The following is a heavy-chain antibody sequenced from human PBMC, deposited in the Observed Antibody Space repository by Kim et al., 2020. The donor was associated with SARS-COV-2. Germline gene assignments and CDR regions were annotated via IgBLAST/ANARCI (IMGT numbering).Heavy chain of an antibody. Sequence: GGSPRLSCAASGFTFSSYGMHWVRQAPGKGLEWVAVIWYGGSNKYYADSVKGRFTISRDNSKNTLYLQMNSLRAEDTAVYYCAKEGGETAMVIEYYFDYWGQGTLVTVSS. CDR3: AKEGGETAMVIEYYFDY. J-gene: IGHJ4*02. D-gene: IGHD5-18*01. V-gene: IGHV3-33*06. CDR1: GFTFSSYG. CDR2: IWYGGSNK.